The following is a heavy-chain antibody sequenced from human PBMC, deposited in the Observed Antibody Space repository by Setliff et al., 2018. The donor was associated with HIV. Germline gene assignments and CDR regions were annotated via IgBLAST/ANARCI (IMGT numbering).Heavy chain of an antibody. D-gene: IGHD6-19*01. Sequence: SETLSLTCAVSGVSISAYFWSWIRQSPEKGLEWIGYIDNSGNTNYSPSLKSRITISVDTSKNQFSLKLRSVTAADTAVYYCARVGGQWLSGYYYYYAMDVWGQGTTVTVSS. V-gene: IGHV4-59*12. CDR2: IDNSGNT. CDR1: GVSISAYF. J-gene: IGHJ6*02. CDR3: ARVGGQWLSGYYYYYAMDV.